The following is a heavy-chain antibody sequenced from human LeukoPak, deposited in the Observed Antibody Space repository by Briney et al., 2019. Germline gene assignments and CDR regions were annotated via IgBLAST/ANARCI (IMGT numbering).Heavy chain of an antibody. D-gene: IGHD5-12*01. CDR3: ARTKRGYSGGYGIDV. V-gene: IGHV4-59*08. J-gene: IGHJ6*02. CDR2: IYYSGST. Sequence: KSSETLSLTCTVSGGSISSYYWSWIRQPPGKGLEWIGYIYYSGSTNYNPSLKSRVTISVDTSKNQFSLKLSSVTAADTAVYYCARTKRGYSGGYGIDVWGQGTTVTVSS. CDR1: GGSISSYY.